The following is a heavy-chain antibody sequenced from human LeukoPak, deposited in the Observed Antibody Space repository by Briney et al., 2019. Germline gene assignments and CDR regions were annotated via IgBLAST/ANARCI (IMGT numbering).Heavy chain of an antibody. J-gene: IGHJ4*02. Sequence: PVKISCKTSGGTFSSYAISWVRQAPGHGLEWMGGSIPILGITNYVQKFQGRVTIIAGKSTRTAYMGRSGLRSEDTAVYYCARVYYYSSGYYYVEDYWGQGTLVTVSS. CDR1: GGTFSSYA. V-gene: IGHV1-69*04. CDR2: SIPILGIT. D-gene: IGHD3-22*01. CDR3: ARVYYYSSGYYYVEDY.